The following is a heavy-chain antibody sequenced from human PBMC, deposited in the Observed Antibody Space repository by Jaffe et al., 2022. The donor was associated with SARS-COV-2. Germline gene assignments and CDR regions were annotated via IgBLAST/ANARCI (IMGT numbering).Heavy chain of an antibody. CDR1: GFIFSDYA. CDR2: IRSKNYGATT. V-gene: IGHV3-49*05. J-gene: IGHJ4*02. CDR3: VKEGLEWDVSADC. Sequence: EVQVVESGGGVVSPGQSLRLSCKSSGFIFSDYAVSWYRQAPGGGPEWLGLIRSKNYGATTEYAAPVRGRFTVSRDDSRSVVYLQMNSLKIDDTGVYYCVKEGLEWDVSADCWGPGTLVTVSS. D-gene: IGHD1-26*01.